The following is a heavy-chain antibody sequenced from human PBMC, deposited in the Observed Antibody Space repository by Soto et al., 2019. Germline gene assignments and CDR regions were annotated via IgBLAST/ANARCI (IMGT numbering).Heavy chain of an antibody. CDR2: ISGSGGST. D-gene: IGHD6-13*01. Sequence: EVQLLESGGGLVQPGGSLRLSCAASGFTFSSYAMSWVRQAPGKGLEWVSAISGSGGSTYYADSVKGRFTISRDNSKKLQDLQMNSQRAQDTAVYYCAKAYSSSWLQKNNWFDPWGQGTLVTVSS. J-gene: IGHJ5*02. V-gene: IGHV3-23*01. CDR3: AKAYSSSWLQKNNWFDP. CDR1: GFTFSSYA.